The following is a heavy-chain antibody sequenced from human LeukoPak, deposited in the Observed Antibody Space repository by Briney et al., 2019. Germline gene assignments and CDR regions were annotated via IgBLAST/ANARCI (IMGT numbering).Heavy chain of an antibody. J-gene: IGHJ6*03. CDR2: MSNDGKDK. CDR1: GFTLSNYA. CDR3: AREGHSALSTGYTPVEYYYYYMDV. D-gene: IGHD3-9*01. V-gene: IGHV3-30*04. Sequence: PGGSLRLSCAVSGFTLSNYAVHWVRQAPGKGLEWLAVMSNDGKDKHVADSVKGRFFFFRDVSSDILYLLMDSLAAEDTAVYFCAREGHSALSTGYTPVEYYYYYMDVWGKGTTVTVSS.